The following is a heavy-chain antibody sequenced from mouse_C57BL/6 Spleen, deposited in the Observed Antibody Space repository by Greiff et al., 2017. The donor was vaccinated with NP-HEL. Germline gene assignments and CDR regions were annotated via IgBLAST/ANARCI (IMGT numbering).Heavy chain of an antibody. CDR3: ARQYYGSSHYFDY. CDR2: IDPSDSYT. Sequence: QVQLQQPGAELVKPGASVKLSCKASGYTFTSYWMQWVKQRPGQGLEWIGEIDPSDSYTNYNQKFKGKATLTVDTSSSTAYMQLSSLTSEDSAVYYCARQYYGSSHYFDYWGQGTTLTVSS. J-gene: IGHJ2*01. V-gene: IGHV1-50*01. CDR1: GYTFTSYW. D-gene: IGHD1-1*01.